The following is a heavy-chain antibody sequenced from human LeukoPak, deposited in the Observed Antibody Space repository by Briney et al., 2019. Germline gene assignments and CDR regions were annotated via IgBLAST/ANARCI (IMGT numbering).Heavy chain of an antibody. CDR2: MNPNSGNT. V-gene: IGHV1-8*01. D-gene: IGHD3-22*01. CDR3: ARTYYYDSSGYYNWFDP. CDR1: GYTFTSYD. J-gene: IGHJ5*02. Sequence: ASVKVSCKASGYTFTSYDINWVRQATGQGLEWMGWMNPNSGNTGYAQKFQGRVTMTRNTSISTAYMELSSLRSEDTAVYYCARTYYYDSSGYYNWFDPWGQGTLVTASS.